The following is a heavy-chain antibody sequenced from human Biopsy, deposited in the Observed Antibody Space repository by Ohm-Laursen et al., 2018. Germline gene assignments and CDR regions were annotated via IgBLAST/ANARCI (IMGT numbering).Heavy chain of an antibody. CDR3: ARATNSTGWPYYYFYGMDV. Sequence: PSETLSLTCPAYGESFNGYYWSWIRQTPGKGLEWIGYIYYSGSTNYNPSLKSRVTISVDTSKNQFSLRLNSVTAADTAVYYCARATNSTGWPYYYFYGMDVWGQGTTVTVSS. D-gene: IGHD2/OR15-2a*01. V-gene: IGHV4-59*01. CDR2: IYYSGST. CDR1: GESFNGYY. J-gene: IGHJ6*02.